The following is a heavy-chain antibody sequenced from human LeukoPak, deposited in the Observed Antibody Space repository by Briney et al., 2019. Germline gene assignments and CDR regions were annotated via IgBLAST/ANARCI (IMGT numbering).Heavy chain of an antibody. J-gene: IGHJ4*02. CDR3: ARASYSYDINGWVPFDY. V-gene: IGHV4-39*07. CDR1: GGSISSSSYY. CDR2: FEYTGST. Sequence: SETLSLTCTVSGGSISSSSYYWGWIRQPPGKGLEWIGSFEYTGSTYYNPSLKSRVTISGDTSKNQFSLRLSSVTAADTAVYYCARASYSYDINGWVPFDYWGQGTLVTVSS. D-gene: IGHD3-22*01.